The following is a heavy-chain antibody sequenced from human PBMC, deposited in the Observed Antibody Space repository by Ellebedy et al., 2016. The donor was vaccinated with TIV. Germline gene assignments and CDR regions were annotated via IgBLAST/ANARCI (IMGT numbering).Heavy chain of an antibody. D-gene: IGHD4-17*01. Sequence: ASVKVSCXASGYTFTSYAMHWVRQAPGQRLEWMGWINAGNGNTKYSQKFQGRVTITRDTSASTAYMELSSLRSEDTAVYYCARDMTTVTINWFDPWGQGTPVTVSS. V-gene: IGHV1-3*01. CDR3: ARDMTTVTINWFDP. CDR1: GYTFTSYA. CDR2: INAGNGNT. J-gene: IGHJ5*02.